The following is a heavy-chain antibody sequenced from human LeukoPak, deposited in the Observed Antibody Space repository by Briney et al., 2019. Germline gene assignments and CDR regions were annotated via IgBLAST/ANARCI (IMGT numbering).Heavy chain of an antibody. CDR2: ISSNGGST. CDR3: ARDAPYPEYYFDY. V-gene: IGHV3-64*01. CDR1: GFTFSSYA. J-gene: IGHJ4*02. Sequence: PGGSLRLSCAASGFTFSSYAMHWVRQAPGKGLEYVSAISSNGGSTYYANSVKGRFTISRDNSKNTLYLQMGSLRAEDMAVYYCARDAPYPEYYFDYWGQGTLVTVSS. D-gene: IGHD1-14*01.